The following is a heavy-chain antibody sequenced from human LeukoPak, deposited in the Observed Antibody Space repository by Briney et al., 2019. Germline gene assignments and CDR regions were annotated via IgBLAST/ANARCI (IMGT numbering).Heavy chain of an antibody. CDR2: IYHSGST. Sequence: SETLSLTCTVSGYSISSGYYWGWIRQPPGKGLEWIGSIYHSGSTYYNPSLKSRVTISVDTSKNQFSLKLSSVTAADTAVYYCARELHYYYYYYMDVWGKGTTVTVSS. CDR1: GYSISSGYY. CDR3: ARELHYYYYYYMDV. V-gene: IGHV4-38-2*02. J-gene: IGHJ6*03.